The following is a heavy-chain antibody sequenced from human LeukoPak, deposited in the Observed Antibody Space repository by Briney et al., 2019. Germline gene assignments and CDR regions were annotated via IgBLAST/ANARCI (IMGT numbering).Heavy chain of an antibody. J-gene: IGHJ4*02. D-gene: IGHD5-12*01. V-gene: IGHV1-8*03. CDR2: MNPNSGNT. CDR3: ARDQGSGYEDY. Sequence: ASVKVSCKASGYTFTSYGISWVRQAPGQGLEWMGWMNPNSGNTGYAQKFQGRVTITRNTSISTAYMELSSLRSEDTAVYYCARDQGSGYEDYWGQGTLVTVSS. CDR1: GYTFTSYG.